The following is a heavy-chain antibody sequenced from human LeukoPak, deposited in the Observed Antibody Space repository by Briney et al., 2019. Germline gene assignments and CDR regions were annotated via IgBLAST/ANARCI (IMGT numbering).Heavy chain of an antibody. D-gene: IGHD3-22*01. V-gene: IGHV1-8*03. CDR1: GYTFTSYG. CDR3: ARGDSSGYYIL. J-gene: IGHJ4*02. CDR2: MNPNSGNT. Sequence: ASVKVSCKASGYTFTSYGISWVRQATGQGLEWMGWMNPNSGNTGYAQKFQGRVTITRNTSISTAYMELSSLRSEDTAVYYCARGDSSGYYILWGQGTLVTVSS.